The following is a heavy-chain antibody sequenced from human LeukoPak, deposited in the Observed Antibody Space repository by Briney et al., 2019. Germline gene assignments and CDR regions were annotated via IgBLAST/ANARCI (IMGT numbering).Heavy chain of an antibody. CDR2: IYHSGNT. CDR1: GYSISNAYY. J-gene: IGHJ4*02. CDR3: ARRSALAGPFDS. D-gene: IGHD6-19*01. V-gene: IGHV4-38-2*01. Sequence: KPSETLSLTCAVSGYSISNAYYWGWIRQPPGKGLEWIGNIYHSGNTYYSLSLESRVTISLDTSNNHFSLTLTSVTAADTAVYYCARRSALAGPFDSWGQGTRVTVSS.